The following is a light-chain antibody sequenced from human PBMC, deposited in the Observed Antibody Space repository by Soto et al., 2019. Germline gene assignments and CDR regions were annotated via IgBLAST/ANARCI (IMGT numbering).Light chain of an antibody. Sequence: AIQITQSPSSLSASVGDRVTITCRASQGIRNVLGWYQQKPGKAPKLLIYAASSLQSGVPSRFSGSGSGTEFTLTISSLQPEDFATYYFLQDYKYPRMFGQGTKVQIK. CDR3: LQDYKYPRM. V-gene: IGKV1-6*01. CDR1: QGIRNV. CDR2: AAS. J-gene: IGKJ1*01.